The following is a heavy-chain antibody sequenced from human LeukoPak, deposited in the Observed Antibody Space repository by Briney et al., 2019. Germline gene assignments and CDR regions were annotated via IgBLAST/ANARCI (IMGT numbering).Heavy chain of an antibody. J-gene: IGHJ4*02. V-gene: IGHV3-9*01. Sequence: QPGGSLRLSCAASGFTFDDYAMHWVRQAPGKGLEWVSGISWNSGSIGYADSVKGRFTISRDNAKNSLYLQMNSLRAEDTALYYCASSRLAVAGQFDYWGQGTLVTVSS. CDR3: ASSRLAVAGQFDY. CDR1: GFTFDDYA. CDR2: ISWNSGSI. D-gene: IGHD6-19*01.